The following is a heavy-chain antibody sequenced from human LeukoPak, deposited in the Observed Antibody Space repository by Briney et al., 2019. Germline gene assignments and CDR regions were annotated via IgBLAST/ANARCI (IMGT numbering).Heavy chain of an antibody. J-gene: IGHJ6*03. D-gene: IGHD1-26*01. Sequence: GGSLRLSCAASGFTFSSYAMHWVRQAPGKGLEWVAVISYDGSNKYYADSVKGRFTISRDNSKNTLYLQMNSLRAEDTAVYYCARDGIVGTLVAYYYYYMDVWGKGTTVTVSS. V-gene: IGHV3-30*04. CDR3: ARDGIVGTLVAYYYYYMDV. CDR2: ISYDGSNK. CDR1: GFTFSSYA.